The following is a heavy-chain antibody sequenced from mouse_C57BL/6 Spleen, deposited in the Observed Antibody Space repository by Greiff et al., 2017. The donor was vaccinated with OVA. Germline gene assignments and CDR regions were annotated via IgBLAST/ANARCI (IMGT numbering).Heavy chain of an antibody. D-gene: IGHD1-1*01. V-gene: IGHV1-50*01. Sequence: VQLQQPGAELVKPGASVKLSCKASGYTFTSYSLQWVKQRPGQGLEWIGEIDPSDSYTNSNQKFKGKATLTVDTSSSTAYMQLSRLTSEDSAVYYSARRGTTVVATRWYFDVWGTGTTVTVSS. CDR1: GYTFTSYS. CDR2: IDPSDSYT. J-gene: IGHJ1*03. CDR3: ARRGTTVVATRWYFDV.